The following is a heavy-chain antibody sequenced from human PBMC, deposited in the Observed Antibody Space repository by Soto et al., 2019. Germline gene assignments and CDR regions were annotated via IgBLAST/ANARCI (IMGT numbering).Heavy chain of an antibody. V-gene: IGHV3-49*04. CDR3: TREPPLWCMSTD. CDR1: GFTFGDYS. Sequence: PGGSLRLSCTASGFTFGDYSMSWVRQAPGKGLEWVGLIRSKAYGGTTEYAASVKGRFTISRDDSKSIAYLQMNSLKTEDTAVYYCTREPPLWCMSTDWGQGTLVTVSS. J-gene: IGHJ4*02. D-gene: IGHD2-8*01. CDR2: IRSKAYGGTT.